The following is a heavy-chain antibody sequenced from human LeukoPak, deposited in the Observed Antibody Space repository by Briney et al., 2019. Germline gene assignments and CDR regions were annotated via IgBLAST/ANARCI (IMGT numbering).Heavy chain of an antibody. V-gene: IGHV3-30*02. CDR2: IRYDGSNK. CDR1: GFTFSSYG. D-gene: IGHD2-2*02. CDR3: AKEAEIVVVPAAIPPYYFDY. Sequence: GGSLRLSCAASGFTFSSYGMHWVRQAPGKGLEWVAFIRYDGSNKYYADSVKGRFTISRDNSKNTLYLQMNSLRAEDTAVYYCAKEAEIVVVPAAIPPYYFDYWGQGTLVTVSS. J-gene: IGHJ4*02.